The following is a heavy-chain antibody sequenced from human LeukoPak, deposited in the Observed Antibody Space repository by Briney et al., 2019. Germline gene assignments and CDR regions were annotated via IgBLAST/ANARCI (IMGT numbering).Heavy chain of an antibody. Sequence: PGVSVRLFCEASGYTFRSYSVNWVRQAPGKGLEGVSSISSSSTYIYYADSVKGRFTISRDNAKNSLYLQMNSLRAEDTAVCYCASGATMVRYWGQGTLVTVAS. J-gene: IGHJ4*02. D-gene: IGHD3-10*01. CDR3: ASGATMVRY. V-gene: IGHV3-21*01. CDR1: GYTFRSYS. CDR2: ISSSSTYI.